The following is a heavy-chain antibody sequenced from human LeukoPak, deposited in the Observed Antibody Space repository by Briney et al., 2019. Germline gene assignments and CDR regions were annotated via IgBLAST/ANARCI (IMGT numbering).Heavy chain of an antibody. CDR3: ARDGNDFWSGYYY. J-gene: IGHJ4*02. Sequence: SETLSLTCTVSGGSISSHYWSWIRRPPGKGLEWIGYIYYSGSTNYNPSLKSRVTISVDTSKNQFSLKLSSVTAADTAVYYCARDGNDFWSGYYYWGQGTLVTVSS. V-gene: IGHV4-59*11. CDR1: GGSISSHY. D-gene: IGHD3-3*01. CDR2: IYYSGST.